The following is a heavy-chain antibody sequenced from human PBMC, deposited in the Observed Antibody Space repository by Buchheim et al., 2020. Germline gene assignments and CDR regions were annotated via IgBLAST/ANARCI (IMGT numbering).Heavy chain of an antibody. CDR1: GFTFSSYL. CDR3: ARVKGAVVAANFDY. D-gene: IGHD2-15*01. Sequence: EVQLVESGGGLVQPGGSLRLSCAASGFTFSSYLMSLVRQAPGKGLEWVSNIKQDGREKYFVDSVKGRFTCSRDNAKNSMYLQMNSLRAEDTAVYYCARVKGAVVAANFDYWGQGTL. CDR2: IKQDGREK. J-gene: IGHJ4*02. V-gene: IGHV3-7*03.